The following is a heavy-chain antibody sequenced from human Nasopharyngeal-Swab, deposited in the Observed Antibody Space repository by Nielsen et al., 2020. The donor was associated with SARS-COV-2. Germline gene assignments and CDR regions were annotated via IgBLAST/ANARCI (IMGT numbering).Heavy chain of an antibody. Sequence: GESLKISCTTSGFTSGDYGINWVRQETGKGLEWGGLRRTTPYGATTEYAAWVKGRFTISRDDSTSVAYLQMNSLQTEDTGVYYCTRDHFGIEVFSWPHFDYWGQGTLVTVSS. J-gene: IGHJ4*02. V-gene: IGHV3-49*04. CDR2: RRTTPYGATT. CDR3: TRDHFGIEVFSWPHFDY. CDR1: GFTSGDYG. D-gene: IGHD3-22*01.